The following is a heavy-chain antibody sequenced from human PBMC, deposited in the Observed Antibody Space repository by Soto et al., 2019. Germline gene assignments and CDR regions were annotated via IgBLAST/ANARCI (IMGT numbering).Heavy chain of an antibody. CDR3: ARGEDYYYYYGMDV. V-gene: IGHV3-30-3*01. J-gene: IGHJ6*02. Sequence: QVQLVESGGGVVQPGRSLRLSCAASGFTFSNYAMHWVRQAPGKGLEWVAVISYDGNNKYYADSVKGRFTISRDNSKNTQYLQRNSLRAEDTAVYYCARGEDYYYYYGMDVWGQGTTVTVSS. CDR1: GFTFSNYA. CDR2: ISYDGNNK.